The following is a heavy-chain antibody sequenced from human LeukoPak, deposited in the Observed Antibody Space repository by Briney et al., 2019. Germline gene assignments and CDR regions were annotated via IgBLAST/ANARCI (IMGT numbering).Heavy chain of an antibody. J-gene: IGHJ4*02. D-gene: IGHD2-15*01. CDR2: IYYSGNT. CDR1: SGSISNYY. CDR3: AGSGGSSFFDY. V-gene: IGHV4-59*01. Sequence: SETLSLTCTVSSGSISNYYCSWIRQPPGKGLEWIGYIYYSGNTYYNPSLKSRVTISVDTSKNQFSLKLNSVTAADTALYYCAGSGGSSFFDYWGQGALVTVSS.